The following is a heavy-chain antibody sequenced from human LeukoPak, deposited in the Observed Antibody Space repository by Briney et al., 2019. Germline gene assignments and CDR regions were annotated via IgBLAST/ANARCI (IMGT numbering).Heavy chain of an antibody. CDR3: AKDPTQWELLDY. D-gene: IGHD1-26*01. CDR2: ISGSGGST. V-gene: IGHV3-23*01. CDR1: GFTFSSYA. J-gene: IGHJ4*02. Sequence: PGGSLRLSCAASGFTFSSYAMSWVRQAPGKGLEWVSAISGSGGSTYYADSVKGRFTISRDNSKNMLYLQMNSLRAEDTAVYFCAKDPTQWELLDYWGQGTLVTVSS.